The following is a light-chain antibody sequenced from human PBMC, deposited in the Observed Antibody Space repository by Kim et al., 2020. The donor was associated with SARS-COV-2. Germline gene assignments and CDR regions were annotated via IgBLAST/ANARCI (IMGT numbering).Light chain of an antibody. CDR2: GKN. CDR3: NFRHSFGYHLLYV. V-gene: IGLV3-19*01. CDR1: SLRTYY. J-gene: IGLJ1*01. Sequence: SSELTQDPAVSVALGQTVRITCQGDSLRTYYASWYQQKPGQAPVLVIYGKNNRPSGIPDRFSGSSSGNTASLTITGAQAEYEADYYCNFRHSFGYHLLYV.